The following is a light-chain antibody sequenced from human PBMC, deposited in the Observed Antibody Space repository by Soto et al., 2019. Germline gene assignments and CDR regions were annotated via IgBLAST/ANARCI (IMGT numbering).Light chain of an antibody. Sequence: QSVVTQPPSASGTPGPRGTISCSGSSSNIGSNSVNWYQHLPGTAPKLLIYSNNQRPSGVPDRLSGSKSGTSASLAISGLQSEDEADYYCAAWDDRLNGVIFGGGTKVTVL. J-gene: IGLJ2*01. CDR1: SSNIGSNS. CDR2: SNN. CDR3: AAWDDRLNGVI. V-gene: IGLV1-44*01.